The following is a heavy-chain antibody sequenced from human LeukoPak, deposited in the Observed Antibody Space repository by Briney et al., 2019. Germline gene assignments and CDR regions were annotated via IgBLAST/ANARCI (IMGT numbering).Heavy chain of an antibody. V-gene: IGHV1-69*13. CDR1: GGTFSSYA. CDR2: IIPIFGTA. CDR3: ASFHFSEWLQHFDY. Sequence: GASVKVSCKASGGTFSSYAISWVRQAPGQGLEWMGGIIPIFGTANYAQKFQGRVTITADESTSTAYMELSSLRSEDTAVYYCASFHFSEWLQHFDYWGQGTLVTVSS. J-gene: IGHJ4*02. D-gene: IGHD3-3*01.